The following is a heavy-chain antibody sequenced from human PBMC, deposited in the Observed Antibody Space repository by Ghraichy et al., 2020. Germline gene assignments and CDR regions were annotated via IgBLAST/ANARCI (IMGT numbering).Heavy chain of an antibody. V-gene: IGHV3-23*01. CDR1: GFTFSSYA. Sequence: GRSLNISCAASGFTFSSYAMSWVRQAPGKGLEWVSVISDSCGSTYYADSVQGRFTISRDNSKNTLYLQMNSLRAEDTAVYYCAKRGRYVVPAEGYFDYWGQGTLVTVSS. CDR3: AKRGRYVVPAEGYFDY. J-gene: IGHJ4*02. D-gene: IGHD2-2*01. CDR2: ISDSCGST.